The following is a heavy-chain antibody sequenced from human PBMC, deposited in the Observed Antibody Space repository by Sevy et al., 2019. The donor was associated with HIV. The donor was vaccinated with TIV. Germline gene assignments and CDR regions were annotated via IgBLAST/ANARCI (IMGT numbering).Heavy chain of an antibody. V-gene: IGHV3-30*03. D-gene: IGHD6-19*01. CDR2: VSYDGSHK. CDR1: GFTFSTHG. CDR3: ARDSAYSTDWYPGY. Sequence: AGSLRLSCVASGFTFSTHGMHWVRQAPGKELEWVAVVSYDGSHKYQVDSVKGRFTISRDNSKNTVYLQMNSLRAVDTAVYYCARDSAYSTDWYPGYWGQGTLVTVSS. J-gene: IGHJ4*02.